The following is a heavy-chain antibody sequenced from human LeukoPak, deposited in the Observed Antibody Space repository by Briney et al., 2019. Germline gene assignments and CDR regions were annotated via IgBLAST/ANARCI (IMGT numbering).Heavy chain of an antibody. CDR2: SNSSGNCI. V-gene: IGHV3-21*01. D-gene: IGHD1-20*01. CDR1: GVTFNIYS. Sequence: GGSLTLSCALSGVTFNIYSMSWVRQPAGEGLEWVSYSNSSGNCIYYSDSVKGRFTISRDNAKNSLYLQMNSLRAEDTAVYYCARDLNNWVPEPHWGQGTLVSVSS. J-gene: IGHJ4*02. CDR3: ARDLNNWVPEPH.